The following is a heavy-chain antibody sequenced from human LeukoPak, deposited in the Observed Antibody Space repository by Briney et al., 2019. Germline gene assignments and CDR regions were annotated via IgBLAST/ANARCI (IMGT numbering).Heavy chain of an antibody. Sequence: GGSLRLSCAASGFTFSGFSMHWIRQAPGRGLGYVSAINGNGDKTFYTDSVRGRFTIFRDNSQNTLFLQMGSLRGEDTALYFCARIGMENFYDLWGQGTLVTVSS. CDR3: ARIGMENFYDL. J-gene: IGHJ5*02. D-gene: IGHD2/OR15-2a*01. CDR1: GFTFSGFS. V-gene: IGHV3-64*02. CDR2: INGNGDKT.